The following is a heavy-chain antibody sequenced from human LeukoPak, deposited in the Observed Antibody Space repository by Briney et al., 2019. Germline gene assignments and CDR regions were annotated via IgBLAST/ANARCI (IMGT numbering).Heavy chain of an antibody. J-gene: IGHJ5*02. D-gene: IGHD3-10*01. Sequence: PSETLSLTCADYGGSFSGYYWSWIRQPPGKGLEWIGEINHSGSTNYNPSLKSRVTISVDTSKNQFSLKLSSVTAADTAVYYCARDYYGSGSFNWFDPWGQGTLVTVSS. CDR1: GGSFSGYY. CDR2: INHSGST. CDR3: ARDYYGSGSFNWFDP. V-gene: IGHV4-34*01.